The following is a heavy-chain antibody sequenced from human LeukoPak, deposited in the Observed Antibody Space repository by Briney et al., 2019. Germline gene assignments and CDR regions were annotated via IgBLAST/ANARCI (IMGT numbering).Heavy chain of an antibody. J-gene: IGHJ3*02. CDR2: INPSGGST. CDR1: GYTFTSYY. D-gene: IGHD3-22*01. CDR3: ARSLYYDSSGRAFDI. V-gene: IGHV1-46*01. Sequence: ASVKVSCKASGYTFTSYYMHWVRQAPGQGLEWMRIINPSGGSTSYAQKFQGRVTMTRDTSTSTVYMELSSLRSEDTAVYYCARSLYYDSSGRAFDIWGQGTMVTVSS.